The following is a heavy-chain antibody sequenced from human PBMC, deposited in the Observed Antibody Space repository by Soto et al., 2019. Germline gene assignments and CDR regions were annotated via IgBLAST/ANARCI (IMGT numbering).Heavy chain of an antibody. CDR1: GLSLSTSGEA. J-gene: IGHJ5*02. CDR3: AHYVSTSPAGWCDP. D-gene: IGHD3-10*02. CDR2: IYWDDDK. Sequence: QITLKESGPTLVKPTQTLTLTCTFSGLSLSTSGEAVGWIRQPPGKALEWLALIYWDDDKRYNPTLKTRLTTAKDTSKNQGVLTLADMDPVNTATYYGAHYVSTSPAGWCDPWGQGILVTVSS. V-gene: IGHV2-5*02.